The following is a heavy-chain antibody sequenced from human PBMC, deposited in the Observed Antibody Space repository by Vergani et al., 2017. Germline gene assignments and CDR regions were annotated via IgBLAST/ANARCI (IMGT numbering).Heavy chain of an antibody. Sequence: EVQLVESGGGLVQPGRSLRLSCAASGFTFDDYAMHWVRQAPGKGLEWVSGISWNSGSIGYADSVKGRFTISRDKSQNTVNLQMNSLRTEDTAVYYCARSGYCAHGVCYMTYYYYMDVWGKGTAVTVSS. CDR2: ISWNSGSI. CDR3: ARSGYCAHGVCYMTYYYYMDV. D-gene: IGHD2-8*01. CDR1: GFTFDDYA. J-gene: IGHJ6*03. V-gene: IGHV3-9*01.